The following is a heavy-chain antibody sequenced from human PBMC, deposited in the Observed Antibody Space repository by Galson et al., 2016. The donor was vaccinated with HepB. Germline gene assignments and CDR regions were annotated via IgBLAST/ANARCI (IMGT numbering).Heavy chain of an antibody. D-gene: IGHD2-2*01. J-gene: IGHJ4*02. Sequence: SVKVSCKAVGFTLSKYYMHWVRQTPGQGLQWMGIVSRTDGSANYEQNFQGRVTMTRDTSTNTLYMEVSSLTSEDTAVYYCVRAQDQDFDTWGLGTLVTVSS. CDR3: VRAQDQDFDT. CDR1: GFTLSKYY. V-gene: IGHV1-46*01. CDR2: VSRTDGSA.